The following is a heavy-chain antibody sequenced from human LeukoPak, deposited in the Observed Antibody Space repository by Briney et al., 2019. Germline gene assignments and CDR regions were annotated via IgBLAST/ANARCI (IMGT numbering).Heavy chain of an antibody. CDR3: ARVYYYDSSGYLDGLDY. CDR2: ISNSGSTI. CDR1: GFTFSSSE. Sequence: PGGSLRLSCAASGFTFSSSEMNWVRQAPGKGLEWLSYISNSGSTIYYADSVKGRFTVSRDNAKNSLYLQMNSLRAEDTALYYCARVYYYDSSGYLDGLDYWGQGTLVTVSS. J-gene: IGHJ4*02. D-gene: IGHD3-22*01. V-gene: IGHV3-48*03.